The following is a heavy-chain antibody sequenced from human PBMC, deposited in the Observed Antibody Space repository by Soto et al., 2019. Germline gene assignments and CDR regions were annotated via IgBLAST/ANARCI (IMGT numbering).Heavy chain of an antibody. D-gene: IGHD3-22*01. Sequence: SETLSLTCAVYGGSFSGYYWSWIRQPPGKGLEWIGEINHSGSTNYNPSLKSRVTISVGTSKNQFSLKLSSVTAADTAVYYFARGVSYYDSSGYYYSDYYGMDVWGQGTTVT. CDR2: INHSGST. J-gene: IGHJ6*02. V-gene: IGHV4-34*01. CDR3: ARGVSYYDSSGYYYSDYYGMDV. CDR1: GGSFSGYY.